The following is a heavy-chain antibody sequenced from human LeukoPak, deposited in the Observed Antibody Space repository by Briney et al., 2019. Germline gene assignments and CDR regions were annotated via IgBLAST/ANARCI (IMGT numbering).Heavy chain of an antibody. CDR2: INPSGGST. Sequence: ATVNISCKVSGYTFIDHYMHWVKQAPGKGLEWMGIINPSGGSTSYAQKFQGRVTMTRDTSTSTVYMELSSLRSEDTAVYYCARDSSGYYYRFDYWGQGTLVTVSS. D-gene: IGHD3-22*01. V-gene: IGHV1-46*03. CDR1: GYTFIDHY. CDR3: ARDSSGYYYRFDY. J-gene: IGHJ4*02.